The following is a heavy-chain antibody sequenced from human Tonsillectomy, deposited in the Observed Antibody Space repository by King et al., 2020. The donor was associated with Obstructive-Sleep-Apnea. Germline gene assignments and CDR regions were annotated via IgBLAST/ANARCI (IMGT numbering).Heavy chain of an antibody. CDR2: IRYDGNVK. V-gene: IGHV3-30*02. CDR1: GFSFSTYG. J-gene: IGHJ4*02. Sequence: VQLVESGGGVVQPERSLRLSCAASGFSFSTYGMHWVRQAPGKGLEWVAFIRYDGNVKYYADSVKGRLTIPRDDSKNTLYLQMNSLGAEDTAVYYCAKGAMIVVVMEYFDYWGQGTLVTVSS. D-gene: IGHD3-22*01. CDR3: AKGAMIVVVMEYFDY.